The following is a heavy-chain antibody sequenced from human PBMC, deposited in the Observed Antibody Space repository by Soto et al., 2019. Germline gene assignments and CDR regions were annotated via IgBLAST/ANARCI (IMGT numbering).Heavy chain of an antibody. V-gene: IGHV1-69*02. J-gene: IGHJ4*02. CDR1: GGTFSSYT. CDR2: IIPILGIA. D-gene: IGHD5-12*01. Sequence: QVQLVQSGAEVKKPGSSVKVSCKASGGTFSSYTISWVRQAPGQGLEWMGRIIPILGIANYAQKFQGRVTITADKTTSTAYMELSSLRSEDTAVYYCAIVDYSGYDFPHGSDWGQGTLVTVSS. CDR3: AIVDYSGYDFPHGSD.